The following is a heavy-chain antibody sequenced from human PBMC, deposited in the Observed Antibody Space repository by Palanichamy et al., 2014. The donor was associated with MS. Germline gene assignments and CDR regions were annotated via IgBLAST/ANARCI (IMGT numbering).Heavy chain of an antibody. CDR3: ASYDSSGYYPEAFDI. J-gene: IGHJ3*02. CDR1: GDSITNSNW. Sequence: QVQLQESGPGLVKPSGTLSLTCAVSGDSITNSNWWSWVRQPPGKGLEWIGEIYHSGSTNYNPSLNGRIIMSIDKSKHQFSLTLTSVTAADTAMYYCASYDSSGYYPEAFDIWGQGTMVTVSP. V-gene: IGHV4-4*02. D-gene: IGHD3-22*01. CDR2: IYHSGST.